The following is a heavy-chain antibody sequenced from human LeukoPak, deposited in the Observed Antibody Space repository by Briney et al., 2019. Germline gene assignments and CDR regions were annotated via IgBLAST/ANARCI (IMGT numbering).Heavy chain of an antibody. CDR3: ARCTTGRTCGSLREIKRSREIDY. Sequence: GGSLRLSCAASGFTFSSYAMTWVRQAPGKGLEWDSSISSSSSNIYYADSVKGRFTISRDNAKNSLYLQMNSLRVEDTAVYYCARCTTGRTCGSLREIKRSREIDYWGQGTLVTVSS. CDR1: GFTFSSYA. D-gene: IGHD1-1*01. J-gene: IGHJ4*02. V-gene: IGHV3-21*01. CDR2: ISSSSSNI.